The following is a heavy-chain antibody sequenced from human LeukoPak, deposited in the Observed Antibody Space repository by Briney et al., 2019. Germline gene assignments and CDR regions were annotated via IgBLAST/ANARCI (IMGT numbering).Heavy chain of an antibody. J-gene: IGHJ4*02. CDR3: ARGKTDYVNY. CDR2: INSDGSST. D-gene: IGHD4-17*01. V-gene: IGHV3-74*01. CDR1: GFAFSSYW. Sequence: GGSLRLSCAASGFAFSSYWMHWVRQAPEKGLVWVSRINSDGSSTSYADSVKGRFTISRDNAKNTLYLQMNSLRAEDTAVYYCARGKTDYVNYWGQGTLVTVSS.